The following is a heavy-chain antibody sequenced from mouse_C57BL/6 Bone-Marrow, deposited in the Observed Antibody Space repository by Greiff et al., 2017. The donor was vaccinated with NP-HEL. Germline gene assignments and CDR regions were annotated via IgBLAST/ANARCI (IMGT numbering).Heavy chain of an antibody. CDR3: ARTRITTEYYFDY. V-gene: IGHV1-22*01. Sequence: EVQLQQSGPELVKPGASVKMSCKASGYTFTDYNMHWVKQSHGKSLEWIGYINPNNGGTSYNQKFKGKATLTVNKSSSTAYMELRSLTSEDSAVYYCARTRITTEYYFDYWGQGTTLTVSS. CDR1: GYTFTDYN. D-gene: IGHD1-1*01. J-gene: IGHJ2*01. CDR2: INPNNGGT.